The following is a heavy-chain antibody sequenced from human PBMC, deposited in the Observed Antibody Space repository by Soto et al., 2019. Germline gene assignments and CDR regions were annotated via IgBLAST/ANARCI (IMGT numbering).Heavy chain of an antibody. CDR3: ARDTPPTDY. CDR2: ISAYNTNT. CDR1: GYTFTSYH. V-gene: IGHV1-18*01. J-gene: IGHJ4*02. Sequence: QVQLVQSGAEVKKPGASVKVSCKTSGYTFTSYHISWVRQAPGQGLEWMGWISAYNTNTNYAQKFQGRVTMTTDTFTRTAYMELRSLRSDDTSVYYCARDTPPTDYWGQGTLVTVSS.